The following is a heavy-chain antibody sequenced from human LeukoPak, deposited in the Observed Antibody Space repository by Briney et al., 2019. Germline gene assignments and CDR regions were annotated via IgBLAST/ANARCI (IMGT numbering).Heavy chain of an antibody. V-gene: IGHV3-11*01. CDR3: ASGYSSGWYLLDY. CDR2: ISSSGTTI. Sequence: PGGSLRLSCAASGFILSDYYMSWIRRTPGKGLEWVSYISSSGTTIYYADSVKGRFTISRDNAKNSLYLQMNSLRDEDTAVYYCASGYSSGWYLLDYWGQGTLVTVSS. J-gene: IGHJ4*02. D-gene: IGHD6-19*01. CDR1: GFILSDYY.